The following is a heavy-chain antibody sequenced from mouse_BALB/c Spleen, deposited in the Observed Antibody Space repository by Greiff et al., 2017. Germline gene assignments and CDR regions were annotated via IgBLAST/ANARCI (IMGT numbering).Heavy chain of an antibody. CDR3: ARGDSPFFDY. V-gene: IGHV1S137*01. CDR1: GYTFTDYA. Sequence: QVQLQQSGAELVRPGVSVKISCKGSGYTFTDYAMHWVKQSHAKSLEWIGVISTYYGDASYNQKFKGKATMTVDKSSSTAYMELARLTSEDSAIYYCARGDSPFFDYWGQGTTLTVSS. CDR2: ISTYYGDA. J-gene: IGHJ2*01.